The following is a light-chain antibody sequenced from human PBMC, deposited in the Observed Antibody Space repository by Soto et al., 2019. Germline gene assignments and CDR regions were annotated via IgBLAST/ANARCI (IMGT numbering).Light chain of an antibody. J-gene: IGKJ2*01. V-gene: IGKV3-20*01. CDR2: GAS. CDR1: QSVSSAY. CDR3: QQSGSSFYT. Sequence: EIVLTQSPGTLSLSPGERATLSCRASQSVSSAYLAWYQQIPDQAPSLLIYGASSRATGIPDRFSGSGSGKDFTLTISGLEPEDFAVYYCQQSGSSFYTFGQGNKLEIK.